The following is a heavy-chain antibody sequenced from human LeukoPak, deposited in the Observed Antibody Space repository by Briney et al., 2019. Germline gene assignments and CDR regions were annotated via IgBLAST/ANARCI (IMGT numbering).Heavy chain of an antibody. CDR2: INTNTGNP. V-gene: IGHV7-4-1*02. CDR3: AREFFTMVRGVPGWFDP. Sequence: ASVKVSCKASGYTFTSYAMNWLRQAPGQGLEWMGWINTNTGNPTYAQGFTGRFVFSLDTSVSTAYLQISSLKAEDTAVYYCAREFFTMVRGVPGWFDPWGQGTLVTVSS. J-gene: IGHJ5*02. D-gene: IGHD3-10*01. CDR1: GYTFTSYA.